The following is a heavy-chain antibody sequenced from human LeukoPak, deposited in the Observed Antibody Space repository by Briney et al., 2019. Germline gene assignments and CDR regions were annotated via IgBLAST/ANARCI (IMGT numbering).Heavy chain of an antibody. J-gene: IGHJ4*02. CDR2: IYTSGST. V-gene: IGHV4-4*08. CDR1: GGSISSYY. CDR3: AREIPVSDILTGYYTDYFDY. Sequence: SETLSLTCTVSGGSISSYYWSWIRQPPGKGLEWIGRIYTSGSTNYNPSLKSRVTISVDTSKNQFSLKLSSVTAADTAVYYCAREIPVSDILTGYYTDYFDYWGQGTLVTVSS. D-gene: IGHD3-9*01.